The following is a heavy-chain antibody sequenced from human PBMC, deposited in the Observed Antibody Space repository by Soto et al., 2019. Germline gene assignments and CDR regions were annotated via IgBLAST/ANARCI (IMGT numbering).Heavy chain of an antibody. J-gene: IGHJ4*02. Sequence: SETLSLTCAVSSGSISSSNWWSWVRQPPGKGLEWIGESYHSGSTNYNPSLKSRVTISVHKSKNQSSLKLSSVTAADTAVYYCASESGTTVDYWGQGTLVTVS. CDR2: SYHSGST. D-gene: IGHD1-7*01. CDR1: SGSISSSNW. V-gene: IGHV4-4*02. CDR3: ASESGTTVDY.